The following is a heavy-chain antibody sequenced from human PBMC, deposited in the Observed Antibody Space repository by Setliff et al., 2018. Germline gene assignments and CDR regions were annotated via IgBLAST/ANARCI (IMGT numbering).Heavy chain of an antibody. CDR3: ARGNPAERYEY. CDR1: GYNFKTYA. J-gene: IGHJ1*01. Sequence: ASVKVSCKASGYNFKTYAISWVRQAPGQGLEWMGFISLYDGDTDYAQKFQGRLTVTTDTSTSTAYMELSSLRFDDTAVYYCARGNPAERYEYWGQGTLVTVSS. D-gene: IGHD5-12*01. CDR2: ISLYDGDT. V-gene: IGHV1-18*01.